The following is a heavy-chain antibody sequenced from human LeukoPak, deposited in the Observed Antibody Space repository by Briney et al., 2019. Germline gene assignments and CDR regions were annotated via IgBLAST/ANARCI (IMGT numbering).Heavy chain of an antibody. CDR1: GFTFSSYW. CDR3: AKERQTGDYFTSDF. Sequence: AGGSLRLSCAASGFTFSSYWMSWVRQAPGKGLEWVSAINGRGDSTFYADSVKGQFTISRDNSKSTVYLQMNSLRADDTAVYYCAKERQTGDYFTSDFWGQGTLVTVSS. CDR2: INGRGDST. D-gene: IGHD4-17*01. J-gene: IGHJ4*02. V-gene: IGHV3-23*01.